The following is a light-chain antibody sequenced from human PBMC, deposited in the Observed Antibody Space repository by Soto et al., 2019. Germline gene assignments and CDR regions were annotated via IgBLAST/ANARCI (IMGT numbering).Light chain of an antibody. J-gene: IGKJ4*01. CDR3: QQYHTWPVT. V-gene: IGKV3-15*01. CDR1: QGINGK. CDR2: GAS. Sequence: IVMTQSPATLSVYPGERVTFSCRASQGINGKLAWYQHKAGQAPRLLISGASTGATGIPARFSGSGSGTEFTLTINSLQSEDSAVYYCQQYHTWPVTFGGRTKVDI.